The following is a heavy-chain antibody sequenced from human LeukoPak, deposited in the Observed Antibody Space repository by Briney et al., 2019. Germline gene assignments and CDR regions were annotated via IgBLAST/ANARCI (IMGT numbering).Heavy chain of an antibody. J-gene: IGHJ5*01. V-gene: IGHV4-39*07. CDR1: GGSISSSNYN. D-gene: IGHD3-10*01. CDR3: ARERDYGSGSYYSDWFDS. CDR2: IYYSGST. Sequence: PSETLSLTCTVSGGSISSSNYNWGWIRQPPGKGLEWIGSIYYSGSTYYNPSLKSRVTISVDTSKNQFSLKLTSVTAADTAVYYCARERDYGSGSYYSDWFDSWGQGTLVTVSS.